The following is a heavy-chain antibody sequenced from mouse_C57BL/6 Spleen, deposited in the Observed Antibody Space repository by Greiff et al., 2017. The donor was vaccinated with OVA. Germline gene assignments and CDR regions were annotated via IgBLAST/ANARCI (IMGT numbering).Heavy chain of an antibody. CDR3: ARPADYSPSSWFAY. CDR1: GFTFSDYG. D-gene: IGHD2-13*01. CDR2: ISSGSSTI. Sequence: EVKLQESGGGLVKPGGSLKLSCAASGFTFSDYGMHWVRQAPEKGLEWVAYISSGSSTIYYADTVKGRFTISRDNAKNTLFLQMTSLRSEDTAMYYCARPADYSPSSWFAYWGQGTLVTVSA. V-gene: IGHV5-17*01. J-gene: IGHJ3*01.